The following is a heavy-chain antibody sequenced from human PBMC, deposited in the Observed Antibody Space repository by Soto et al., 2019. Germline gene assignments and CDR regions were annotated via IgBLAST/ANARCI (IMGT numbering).Heavy chain of an antibody. CDR1: GFTFSSYS. D-gene: IGHD4-17*01. V-gene: IGHV3-21*01. CDR3: ARWVTVTIRNSKTPQYFDY. J-gene: IGHJ4*02. CDR2: ISSSSSYI. Sequence: GGSLRLSCAASGFTFSSYSMNWVRQAPGKGLEWVSSISSSSSYIYYADSVKGRFTISRDNAKNSLYLQMNSLRAEDTAVYYCARWVTVTIRNSKTPQYFDYWGQGTLVTVSS.